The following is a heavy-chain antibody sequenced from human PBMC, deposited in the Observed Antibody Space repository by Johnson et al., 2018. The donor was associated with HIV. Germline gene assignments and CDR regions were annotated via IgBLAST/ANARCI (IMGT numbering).Heavy chain of an antibody. D-gene: IGHD4-11*01. CDR1: GFTFSSYA. Sequence: QVQLVESGGGVVQPGRSLRLSCAASGFTFSSYAMHWVRKAPGKGLEWVAVISYDGSNKYYADSVKGRFTISRDNSKNTLYLQMNSLRAGDTAVYYCARETVTSGAFDIWGQGTMVTVSS. CDR2: ISYDGSNK. CDR3: ARETVTSGAFDI. V-gene: IGHV3-30*14. J-gene: IGHJ3*02.